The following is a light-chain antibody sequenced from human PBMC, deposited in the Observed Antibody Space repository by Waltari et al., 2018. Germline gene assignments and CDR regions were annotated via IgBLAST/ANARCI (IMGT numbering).Light chain of an antibody. J-gene: IGKJ1*01. V-gene: IGKV2-30*02. CDR1: QSLVHSDGNTY. Sequence: DVVMTQSPLSLSVSLGQPASISCRSSQSLVHSDGNTYLNWSQQRPGQSPRRLIYKVSRRESGVPDRFSGSGSGTDFTLKISRVEAEDVGVYYCMQTTHSPRTFGQGTKVEI. CDR2: KVS. CDR3: MQTTHSPRT.